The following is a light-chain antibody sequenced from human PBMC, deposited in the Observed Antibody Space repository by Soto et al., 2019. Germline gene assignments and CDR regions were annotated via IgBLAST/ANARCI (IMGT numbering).Light chain of an antibody. Sequence: DIQMTQSPSTLPASVGDRVTITCRANQSISTWLAWYQQKPGKAPNLLIYDASSLESGVPSRFRGSGSGTEFTLTISSLQPDDVETYYCQQYNSYSWTFGQGTKVDIK. V-gene: IGKV1-5*01. CDR3: QQYNSYSWT. CDR1: QSISTW. J-gene: IGKJ1*01. CDR2: DAS.